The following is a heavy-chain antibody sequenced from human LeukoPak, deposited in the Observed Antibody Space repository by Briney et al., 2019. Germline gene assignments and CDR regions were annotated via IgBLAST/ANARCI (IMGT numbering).Heavy chain of an antibody. V-gene: IGHV3-33*01. CDR1: GFTFSSYG. J-gene: IGHJ4*02. CDR2: IWYGGSNK. Sequence: GGSLRLSYAASGFTFSSYGMHWVRQAPGKGLEWVAVIWYGGSNKYYADSVKGRFTISRDNSKNTLYLQMNSLRAEDTAVYYCARGTLYDSSGYYSDYWGQGTLVTVSS. D-gene: IGHD3-22*01. CDR3: ARGTLYDSSGYYSDY.